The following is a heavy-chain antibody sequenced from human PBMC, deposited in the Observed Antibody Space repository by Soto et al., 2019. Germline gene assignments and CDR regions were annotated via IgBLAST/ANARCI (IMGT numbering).Heavy chain of an antibody. CDR1: GFTFSGHW. V-gene: IGHV3-74*03. CDR3: AREAGYCSRTSCYRRAFDT. Sequence: GSLRLSCAASGFTFSGHWMHWVRQVPGKGLEWVSRINTDGGTSAYADSVKGRFTISRDNAKNTLYLQMNGLRAEDTAVYYCAREAGYCSRTSCYRRAFDTWGQGTTVTVSS. J-gene: IGHJ3*02. CDR2: INTDGGTS. D-gene: IGHD2-2*01.